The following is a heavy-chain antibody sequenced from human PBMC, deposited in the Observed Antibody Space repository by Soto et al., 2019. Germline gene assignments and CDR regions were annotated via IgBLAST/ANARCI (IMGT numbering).Heavy chain of an antibody. J-gene: IGHJ5*02. CDR1: GFTFSSSA. CDR2: ISYDGSNK. CDR3: ARDRLPRYYYDSSGYQNWFDP. V-gene: IGHV3-30-3*01. Sequence: HPGGSLRLSCAASGFTFSSSAMHGVRQAPGKGLEWVAVISYDGSNKYYADSVKGRFTISRDNSKNTLYLQMNSLRAEDTAVYYCARDRLPRYYYDSSGYQNWFDPWGHGTLVTVSS. D-gene: IGHD3-22*01.